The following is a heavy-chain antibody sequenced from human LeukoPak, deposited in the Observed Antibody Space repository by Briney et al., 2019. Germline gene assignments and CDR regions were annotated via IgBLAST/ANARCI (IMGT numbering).Heavy chain of an antibody. CDR2: IYTSGST. D-gene: IGHD3-22*01. CDR1: GGSISSYY. Sequence: PSETLSLTCTVSGGSISSYYLSWIRQPAGKGLEWIGRIYTSGSTNYNPSLKSRVTISVDTSKNQFSLKLSSVTAADTAVYYCARENYDSSGYYDYCGQGTLVTVSS. V-gene: IGHV4-4*07. CDR3: ARENYDSSGYYDY. J-gene: IGHJ4*02.